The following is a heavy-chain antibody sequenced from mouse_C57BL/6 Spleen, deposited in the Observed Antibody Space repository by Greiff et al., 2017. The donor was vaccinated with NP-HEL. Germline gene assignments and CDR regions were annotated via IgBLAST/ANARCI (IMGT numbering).Heavy chain of an antibody. CDR1: GYTFTSYW. D-gene: IGHD2-1*01. V-gene: IGHV1-61*01. CDR3: ARLGFGNSYFDY. CDR2: IYPSDSET. Sequence: VQLQQPGAELVRPGSSVKLSCKASGYTFTSYWMDWVKQRPGQGLEWIGNIYPSDSETHYNQKFKDKATLTVDKSSSTAYMQLSSLTSEDSAVYYCARLGFGNSYFDYWGQGTTLTVSS. J-gene: IGHJ2*01.